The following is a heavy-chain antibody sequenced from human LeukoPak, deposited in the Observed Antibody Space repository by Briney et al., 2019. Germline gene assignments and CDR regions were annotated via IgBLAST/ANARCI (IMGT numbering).Heavy chain of an antibody. Sequence: PSETLSLTCTVSSGSISNYYWSWIRQPAGKGLEWIGRIYPSGSANYNPSLKSRVTMSVDTSKNQFSLKLSSVTAADTAVYYCARGGSYGFDYWGQGTLVTVSS. CDR3: ARGGSYGFDY. CDR1: SGSISNYY. D-gene: IGHD1-26*01. CDR2: IYPSGSA. V-gene: IGHV4-4*07. J-gene: IGHJ4*02.